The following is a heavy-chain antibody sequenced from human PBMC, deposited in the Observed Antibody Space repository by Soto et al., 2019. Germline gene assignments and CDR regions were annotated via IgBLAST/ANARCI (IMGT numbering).Heavy chain of an antibody. CDR2: IYYTGST. D-gene: IGHD4-17*01. CDR1: GGFISSGRYY. V-gene: IGHV4-30-4*01. J-gene: IGHJ5*02. CDR3: ARNHGDEGGWFDP. Sequence: QVQLQESGPGLVKPSQTLSLTCTVSGGFISSGRYYWSWIRQPPGKGLEWIGCIYYTGSTFYNPSLKSRFTISADMSKNQFSLRLNSVTAADTAVYYCARNHGDEGGWFDPWGQGTLVTVSS.